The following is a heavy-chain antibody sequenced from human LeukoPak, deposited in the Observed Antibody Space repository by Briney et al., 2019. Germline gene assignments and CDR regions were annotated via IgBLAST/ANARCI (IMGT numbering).Heavy chain of an antibody. J-gene: IGHJ3*02. CDR3: ARSRAYYDILTGYPHLDAFDI. CDR1: GYTFTSYG. D-gene: IGHD3-9*01. Sequence: GASVKVSCKASGYTFTSYGISWVRQAPGQGLEWMGWISAYNGNTNYAQKLQGRVTMTTDTSTGSAYMELRSLRSDDTAVYYCARSRAYYDILTGYPHLDAFDIWGQGTMVTVSS. CDR2: ISAYNGNT. V-gene: IGHV1-18*04.